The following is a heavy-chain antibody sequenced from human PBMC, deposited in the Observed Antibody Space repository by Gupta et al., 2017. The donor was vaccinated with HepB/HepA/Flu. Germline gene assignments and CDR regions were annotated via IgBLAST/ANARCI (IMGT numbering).Heavy chain of an antibody. Sequence: QVQLQQWGAGLLKPSETLSLTCAVYGGSFSGYYWSWIRQPPGKGLEWIGEINHSGSTNYNPSLKSRVTISVDTSKNQFSLKLSSVTAGDTAVYYCARVVDSNWFDPWGQGTLVTVSS. CDR1: GGSFSGYY. J-gene: IGHJ5*02. V-gene: IGHV4-34*01. CDR2: INHSGST. CDR3: ARVVDSNWFDP.